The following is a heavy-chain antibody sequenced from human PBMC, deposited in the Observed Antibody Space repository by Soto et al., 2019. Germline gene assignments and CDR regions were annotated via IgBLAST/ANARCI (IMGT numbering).Heavy chain of an antibody. J-gene: IGHJ3*02. Sequence: GGSLRLSCAASGFTFSSYAMSWVRQAPGKGLEWVSAISGSGGSTYYADSVKGRFTISRDNSKNTLYLQMNSLIAEDTDVYYCATPRTGDCTHDAFDIWGQGTMVTVSS. V-gene: IGHV3-23*01. CDR3: ATPRTGDCTHDAFDI. CDR2: ISGSGGST. CDR1: GFTFSSYA. D-gene: IGHD7-27*01.